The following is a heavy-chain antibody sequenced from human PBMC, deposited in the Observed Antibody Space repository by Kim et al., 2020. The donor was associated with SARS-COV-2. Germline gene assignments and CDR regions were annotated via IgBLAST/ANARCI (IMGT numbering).Heavy chain of an antibody. Sequence: GGSLRLSCTASAFTFSSYWMSWVRQGPGKGLEWVANINQHGSEKYYVDSVKGRFTISRDNAKNSLYLQMNSLRAEDTAVYYCARIYGSGSYYFHFDYWGQGTVVTVSS. CDR2: INQHGSEK. CDR3: ARIYGSGSYYFHFDY. D-gene: IGHD3-10*01. V-gene: IGHV3-7*01. J-gene: IGHJ4*02. CDR1: AFTFSSYW.